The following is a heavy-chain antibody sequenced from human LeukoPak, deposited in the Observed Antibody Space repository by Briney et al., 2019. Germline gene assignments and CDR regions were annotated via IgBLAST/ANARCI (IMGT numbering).Heavy chain of an antibody. J-gene: IGHJ4*02. CDR3: TTDGSSYPDY. D-gene: IGHD6-13*01. CDR1: GFTFINAW. V-gene: IGHV3-15*01. CDR2: IKSKTDGETT. Sequence: GGSLRLSCAASGFTFINAWMTWVRQAPGKGLEWVGRIKSKTDGETTDYAAPVKGRLTISRDDSKGTLFLQMNSLKTEDTAVYYCTTDGSSYPDYWGQGTLVSVSS.